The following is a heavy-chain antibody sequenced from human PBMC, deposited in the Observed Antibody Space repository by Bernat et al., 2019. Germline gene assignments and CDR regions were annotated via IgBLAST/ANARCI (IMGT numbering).Heavy chain of an antibody. D-gene: IGHD3-10*01. V-gene: IGHV2-5*02. CDR2: IYWDDDK. CDR1: GFSLTTIGLG. J-gene: IGHJ5*01. Sequence: QITLKESGPTLVKPTQTLTLTCTFSGFSLTTIGLGVGWIRQPPGKALEWLALIYWDDDKRSSPSLRNSLTISKDTSKNQVVLTLANVDPVDTATNYCARCLYYASGTHYNSRPFDSWGQGILVTVSS. CDR3: ARCLYYASGTHYNSRPFDS.